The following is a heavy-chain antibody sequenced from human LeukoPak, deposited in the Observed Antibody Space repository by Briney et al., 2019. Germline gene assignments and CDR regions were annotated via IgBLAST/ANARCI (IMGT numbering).Heavy chain of an antibody. CDR1: GFTVSSNY. CDR3: ARYVPLSADSSGGYFDY. V-gene: IGHV3-53*01. Sequence: GGSLRLSCAASGFTVSSNYMSWVRQAPGKGMEWVSVIYSGGSTYYADSVKGRFTIYRDNSKNTLYLQMNSLRAEDTAVYYCARYVPLSADSSGGYFDYWGQGTLVTVSS. D-gene: IGHD3-22*01. J-gene: IGHJ4*02. CDR2: IYSGGST.